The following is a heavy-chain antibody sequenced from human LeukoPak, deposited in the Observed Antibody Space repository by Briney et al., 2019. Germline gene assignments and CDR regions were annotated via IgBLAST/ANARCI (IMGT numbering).Heavy chain of an antibody. CDR3: AKDPMVRGATYDY. V-gene: IGHV3-23*01. D-gene: IGHD3-10*01. Sequence: GGSLRLSCAASGFTFRTYAMTWVRQAPGKGLEWVSANGPSGRSTYYADSVRGRLTISRDNSKNTLYLQMNSLRAEDTAIYYCAKDPMVRGATYDYWGQGTLVTVSS. CDR2: NGPSGRST. J-gene: IGHJ4*02. CDR1: GFTFRTYA.